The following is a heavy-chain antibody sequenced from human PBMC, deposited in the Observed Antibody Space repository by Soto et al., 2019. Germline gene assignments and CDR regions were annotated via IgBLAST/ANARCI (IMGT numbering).Heavy chain of an antibody. J-gene: IGHJ6*03. V-gene: IGHV4-31*03. CDR3: ARAYRDTVTTYYYYMAV. D-gene: IGHD4-4*01. CDR1: GGSISSGGYY. Sequence: PSETLSLTCTVSGGSISSGGYYWSWIRQHPGKGLEWIGYIYYSGSTYYNPSLKSRVTISVDTSKDQFSLKLSSVTAADTAVYYCARAYRDTVTTYYYYMAVWGKGTTVTVSS. CDR2: IYYSGST.